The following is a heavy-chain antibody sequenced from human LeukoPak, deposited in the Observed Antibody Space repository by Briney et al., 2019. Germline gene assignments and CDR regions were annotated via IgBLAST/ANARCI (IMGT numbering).Heavy chain of an antibody. J-gene: IGHJ4*02. D-gene: IGHD4-23*01. V-gene: IGHV4-31*03. Sequence: PSETLSLTCTVSGGSISSGGYYWSWIRQHPGKGLEWIGYIYYSGSTYYNPSLKSRLTISVDTSKNQFSLKLISVTAADTAVYYCARAPCGGNGEFDYWGQGTLVTVSS. CDR3: ARAPCGGNGEFDY. CDR2: IYYSGST. CDR1: GGSISSGGYY.